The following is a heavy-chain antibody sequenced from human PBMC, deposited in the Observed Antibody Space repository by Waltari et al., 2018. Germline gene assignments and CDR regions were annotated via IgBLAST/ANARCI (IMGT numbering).Heavy chain of an antibody. CDR3: ARDSHPGIAVAGDYYYYYMDV. CDR1: GGSISSSNW. CDR2: IYYSGST. V-gene: IGHV4-4*02. J-gene: IGHJ6*03. Sequence: QVQLQESGPGLVKPSGTLSLTCAVSGGSISSSNWWSWVRQPPGKGLEWIGSIYYSGSTYYNPSLKSRVTISVDTSKNQFSLKLSSVTAADTAVYYCARDSHPGIAVAGDYYYYYMDVWGKGTTVTVSS. D-gene: IGHD6-19*01.